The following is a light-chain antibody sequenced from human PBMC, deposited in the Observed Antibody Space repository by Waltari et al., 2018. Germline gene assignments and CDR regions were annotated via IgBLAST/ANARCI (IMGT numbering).Light chain of an antibody. J-gene: IGLJ2*01. Sequence: QSALTQPASVSGSPGQSIPIPCTGTSSDAGGYNYVSWYQQHPGKAPKLMIYDVSKRPSGVSNRFSGSKSGNTASLTISGLQAEDEADYYCSSYTSSSTWVFGGGTKLTVL. CDR1: SSDAGGYNY. V-gene: IGLV2-14*01. CDR2: DVS. CDR3: SSYTSSSTWV.